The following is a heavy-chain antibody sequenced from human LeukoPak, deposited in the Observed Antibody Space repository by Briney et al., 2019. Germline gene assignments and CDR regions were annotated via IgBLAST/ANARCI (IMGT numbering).Heavy chain of an antibody. CDR2: IYHSGST. CDR1: GYSISSGYY. J-gene: IGHJ6*03. V-gene: IGHV4-38-2*02. CDR3: ARDPITFGEVSMDV. D-gene: IGHD3-16*01. Sequence: SETLSLTCAVSGYSISSGYYWGWIRQPPGKGLEWIGSIYHSGSTYYNPSLKSRVTISVDTSKNQFSLKLSSVTAADTAVYYCARDPITFGEVSMDVWGKGTTVTVSS.